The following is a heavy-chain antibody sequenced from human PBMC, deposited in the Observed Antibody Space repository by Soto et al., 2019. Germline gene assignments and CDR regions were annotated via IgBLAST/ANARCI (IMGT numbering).Heavy chain of an antibody. CDR2: TYFRSKWYN. CDR1: GDSVSSNTAS. CDR3: AKGDNRATKTGYAFDP. D-gene: IGHD5-12*01. Sequence: SQTLSLTCAISGDSVSSNTASWNWIRQSPSRGLEWLGRTYFRSKWYNDYAVSVKSRIIINPDTSNNQFSLQLNSVTPEDTAVYFCAKGDNRATKTGYAFDPWGQGIMVTVSS. J-gene: IGHJ5*02. V-gene: IGHV6-1*01.